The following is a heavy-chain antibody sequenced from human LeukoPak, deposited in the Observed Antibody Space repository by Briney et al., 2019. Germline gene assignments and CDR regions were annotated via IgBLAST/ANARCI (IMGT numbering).Heavy chain of an antibody. Sequence: GGSLRLSCAASGFTVSSNYVSWVRQAPGKGLEWVSVIYSGGSTFYTDSVKGLFTIYRDNSKNTVYLQMNSLRAEDTAVYYCASGRRDGYLDYWGQGTLVTVSS. CDR3: ASGRRDGYLDY. CDR2: IYSGGST. D-gene: IGHD5-24*01. V-gene: IGHV3-66*01. CDR1: GFTVSSNY. J-gene: IGHJ4*02.